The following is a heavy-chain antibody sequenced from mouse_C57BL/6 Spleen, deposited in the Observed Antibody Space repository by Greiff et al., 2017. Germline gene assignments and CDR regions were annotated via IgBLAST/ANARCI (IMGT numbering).Heavy chain of an antibody. CDR2: IYPGSGST. D-gene: IGHD1-1*01. V-gene: IGHV1-55*01. CDR3: ARFTTGVATLDC. J-gene: IGHJ2*01. Sequence: QVQLQQPGAELVKPGASVKMSCKASGYTFTSYWITWVKQRPGQGLEWIGNIYPGSGSTNYNEKFKSKATLTVDTSSSTAYMQLSSLTSEDSAVYCCARFTTGVATLDCWGQDTTLTVSS. CDR1: GYTFTSYW.